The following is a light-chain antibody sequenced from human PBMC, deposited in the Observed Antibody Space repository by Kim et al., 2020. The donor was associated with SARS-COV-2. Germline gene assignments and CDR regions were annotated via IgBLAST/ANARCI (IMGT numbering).Light chain of an antibody. CDR1: SSNIGSNT. Sequence: QSVLTQPPSASGTPGQRVTISCSGTSSNIGSNTINWYQHLPGRAPKLISGVPDRFSGSKSGTSASLAISGLQSEDEADYYCATWDNSLNGYVFGTG. J-gene: IGLJ1*01. V-gene: IGLV1-44*01. CDR3: ATWDNSLNGYV.